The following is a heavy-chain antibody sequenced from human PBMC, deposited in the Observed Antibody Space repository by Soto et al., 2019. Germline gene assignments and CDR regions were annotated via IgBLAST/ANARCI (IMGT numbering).Heavy chain of an antibody. J-gene: IGHJ4*02. D-gene: IGHD3-10*01. CDR2: IIPLYGTV. Sequence: QDHLAQSGAEVKKPGSSVTVSCKASGGTFNSYGISWVRQAPGQGLDWMGGIIPLYGTVNYAQKFQGRVSITADKSTSTAYMDLRSLRPDDTAGNYWAGVRVIRGVIPTHFGLWGQGTLVPVSS. CDR1: GGTFNSYG. V-gene: IGHV1-69*06. CDR3: AGVRVIRGVIPTHFGL.